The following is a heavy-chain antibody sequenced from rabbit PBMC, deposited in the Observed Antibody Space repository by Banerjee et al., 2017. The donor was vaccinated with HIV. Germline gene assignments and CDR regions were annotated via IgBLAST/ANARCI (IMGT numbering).Heavy chain of an antibody. D-gene: IGHD7-1*01. CDR1: GFSFSNKYV. V-gene: IGHV1S45*01. Sequence: QEQMEESGGDLVKPEGSLTLTCTASGFSFSNKYVMCWVRQATGKGLEWIACINTSSGNTVTTSWMKGRFTISRTSSTTVALQITSLTAADTATYFCARDRDGDAGYGSLALWGQGTLVTVS. CDR3: ARDRDGDAGYGSLAL. J-gene: IGHJ3*01. CDR2: INTSSGNT.